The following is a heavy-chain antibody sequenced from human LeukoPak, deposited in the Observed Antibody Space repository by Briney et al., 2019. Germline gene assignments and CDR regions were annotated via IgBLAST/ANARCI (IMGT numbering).Heavy chain of an antibody. V-gene: IGHV3-15*01. CDR1: GFTFSDAW. CDR3: TTIAAWELLRFGSYSYYMDV. J-gene: IGHJ6*03. Sequence: SGGSLGLSCAASGFTFSDAWMSWVRQAPGKGLECVGRIRSKTYGGTTDYAAPVKGRFTISRDDLKNRLYLQMNSLKTEDSAVYYCTTIAAWELLRFGSYSYYMDVWGKGTTVTVSS. CDR2: IRSKTYGGTT. D-gene: IGHD1-26*01.